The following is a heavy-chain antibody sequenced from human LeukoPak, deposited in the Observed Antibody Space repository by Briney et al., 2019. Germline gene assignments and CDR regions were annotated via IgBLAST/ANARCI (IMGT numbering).Heavy chain of an antibody. CDR1: GFTFSDYS. J-gene: IGHJ5*02. CDR2: ISSGSSYI. Sequence: RGSLRLSCAASGFTFSDYSMNWVRQAPGKGLEWVSSISSGSSYIYYADSVKGRFTISRDNANNSLYLQVNSLRAEDTAVYYCASRRGVYRDWFDPWGQRTLVTVSS. CDR3: ASRRGVYRDWFDP. V-gene: IGHV3-21*01. D-gene: IGHD3-10*01.